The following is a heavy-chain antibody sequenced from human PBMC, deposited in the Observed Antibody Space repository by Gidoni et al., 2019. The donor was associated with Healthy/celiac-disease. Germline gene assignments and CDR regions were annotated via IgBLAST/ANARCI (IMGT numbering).Heavy chain of an antibody. J-gene: IGHJ4*02. CDR2: IYYSGNT. CDR1: GGSISSYY. CDR3: GGSPDTAMVIH. V-gene: IGHV4-59*01. D-gene: IGHD5-18*01. Sequence: VQLQESGPGLVKPSETLSLTCTVSGGSISSYYWSCVRQPPGKGLEWIGDIYYSGNTHYNPALKSRVTISVDKTKNQFSLKLSSVTAADTAVYYCGGSPDTAMVIHWGQGTLVTVSS.